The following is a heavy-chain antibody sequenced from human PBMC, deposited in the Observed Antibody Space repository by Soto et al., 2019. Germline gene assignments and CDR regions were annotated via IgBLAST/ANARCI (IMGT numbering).Heavy chain of an antibody. CDR3: VKDKGAAAGVDY. CDR2: ISYEGSEK. D-gene: IGHD6-13*01. J-gene: IGHJ4*02. Sequence: QVHLVESGGGVVQPGRSLRLSCAASGFTFSNNGMHWVRQAPGKGLEWMGVISYEGSEKYYAGSVKGRFTISRDNSKNTLYLQMDTRRAEDTAIYYCVKDKGAAAGVDYWGQGILVTVSS. CDR1: GFTFSNNG. V-gene: IGHV3-30*18.